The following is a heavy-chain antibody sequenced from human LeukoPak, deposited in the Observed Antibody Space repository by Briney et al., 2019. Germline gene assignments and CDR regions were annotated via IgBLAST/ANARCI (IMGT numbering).Heavy chain of an antibody. V-gene: IGHV4-4*02. J-gene: IGHJ6*02. CDR3: ARTYGDYVPLYYYYYGMDV. CDR1: GGSISSSNW. Sequence: PSGTLSLTCAVTGGSISSSNWWSWVRQPPGKGLEWIGEIYHSGSTNYNPSLKSRVTISVDKSKNQFSLKLSSVTAADTAVYYCARTYGDYVPLYYYYYGMDVWGQGTTVTVSS. D-gene: IGHD4-17*01. CDR2: IYHSGST.